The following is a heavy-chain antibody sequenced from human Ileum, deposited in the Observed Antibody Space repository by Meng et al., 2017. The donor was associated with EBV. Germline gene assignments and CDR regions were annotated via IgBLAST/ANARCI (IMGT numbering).Heavy chain of an antibody. Sequence: VHVQEAGPMLVRPSGTLSLTCTVSGDSFSGSYGWSWVRQSPEKGLEWIGEVYPSGTPYYNPSLKSRVTISLDKSRNQFSLNLIHVTAADAAVYYCARDAFQYASGIPAHWGQGTLVTVSS. D-gene: IGHD3-16*01. CDR2: VYPSGTP. J-gene: IGHJ4*02. CDR1: GDSFSGSYG. V-gene: IGHV4-4*02. CDR3: ARDAFQYASGIPAH.